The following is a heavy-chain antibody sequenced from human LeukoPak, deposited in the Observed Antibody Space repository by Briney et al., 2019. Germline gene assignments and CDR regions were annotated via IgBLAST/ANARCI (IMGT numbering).Heavy chain of an antibody. J-gene: IGHJ3*02. CDR1: GGSISSYY. CDR3: ARVRVAAAGPDAFDT. Sequence: PSETLSLTCTVSGGSISSYYWSWIRQPPVKGLEWIGYIYYSGSTNYNPSLKSRVTISVDTSKNQFSLKLSSVTAADTAVYYCARVRVAAAGPDAFDTWGQGTMVTVSS. CDR2: IYYSGST. D-gene: IGHD6-13*01. V-gene: IGHV4-59*01.